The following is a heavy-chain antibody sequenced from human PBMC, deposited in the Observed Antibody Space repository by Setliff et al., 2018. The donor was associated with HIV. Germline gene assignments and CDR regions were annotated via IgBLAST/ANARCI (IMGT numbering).Heavy chain of an antibody. J-gene: IGHJ4*02. Sequence: LRLSCEASGFRVTDTYMAWVRQAPGKGLEWVTLIYKAGKTYYADFVKGRFTIDRDDTKNTVSLQMTNLEPGDTAMYYCAKGGYGGAYYVAGYWGQGTKVTVSS. D-gene: IGHD5-18*01. CDR3: AKGGYGGAYYVAGY. V-gene: IGHV3-53*01. CDR1: GFRVTDTY. CDR2: IYKAGKT.